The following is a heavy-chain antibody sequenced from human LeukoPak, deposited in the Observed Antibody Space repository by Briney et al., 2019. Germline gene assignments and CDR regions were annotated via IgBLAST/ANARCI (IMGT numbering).Heavy chain of an antibody. CDR3: ATSYVDTAMVTR. J-gene: IGHJ4*02. Sequence: ASVKVSCMASGYTFTGYYMHWVRQAPGQGLEWMGWINPNSGGTNYAQKFQGRVTMTRDTSISTAYMELSRLRSDDTAVYYCATSYVDTAMVTRRGQGTLVTVSS. V-gene: IGHV1-2*02. CDR1: GYTFTGYY. CDR2: INPNSGGT. D-gene: IGHD5-18*01.